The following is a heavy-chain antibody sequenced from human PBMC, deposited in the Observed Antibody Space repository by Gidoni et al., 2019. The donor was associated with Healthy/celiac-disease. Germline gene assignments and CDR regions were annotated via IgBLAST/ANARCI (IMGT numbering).Heavy chain of an antibody. CDR3: ARDKGWFDP. Sequence: QVQLQESGPGLVKPSPTLSLTCTVSGGSISSGRYYWRWIRQPDGKGLEWIGRIDTSGSTTYNSSLKSRGTMSVDTSKNQFSLKLSSVTAADTAVYYCARDKGWFDPWGQGTLVTVSS. CDR2: IDTSGST. V-gene: IGHV4-61*02. J-gene: IGHJ5*02. CDR1: GGSISSGRYY.